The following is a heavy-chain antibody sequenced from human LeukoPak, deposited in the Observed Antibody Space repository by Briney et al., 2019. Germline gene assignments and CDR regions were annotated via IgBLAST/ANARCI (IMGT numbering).Heavy chain of an antibody. CDR3: AREVADYYYYGMDV. V-gene: IGHV1-2*02. D-gene: IGHD2-15*01. CDR2: INPNSGGT. CDR1: GYXFTGYY. J-gene: IGHJ6*02. Sequence: GASVKVSCKASGYXFTGYYIHWVRQAPGQGLEWMRWINPNSGGTNYAQKFQGRVTMTRDTSISTAYMELSRLRSDDTAVYYCAREVADYYYYGMDVWGQGTTVTVSS.